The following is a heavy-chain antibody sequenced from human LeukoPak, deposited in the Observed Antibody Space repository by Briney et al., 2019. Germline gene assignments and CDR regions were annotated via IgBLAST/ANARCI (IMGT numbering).Heavy chain of an antibody. J-gene: IGHJ4*02. CDR1: GFTFSSYG. CDR2: ISYDGSNK. V-gene: IGHV3-30*18. D-gene: IGHD4-17*01. Sequence: GGSLRLSCGATGFTFSSYGMHWVRQAPGKGLEWVAVISYDGSNKYYADSVKGRFTISRDNSKNTLYLEMNSLRAEDTAVYYCAKDINPTVTTDLDYWGQGTLVTVSS. CDR3: AKDINPTVTTDLDY.